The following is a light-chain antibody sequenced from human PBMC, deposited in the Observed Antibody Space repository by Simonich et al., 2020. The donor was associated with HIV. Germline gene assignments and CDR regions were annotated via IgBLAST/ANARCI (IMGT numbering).Light chain of an antibody. J-gene: IGKJ2*01. CDR2: AAS. CDR1: PGISNS. Sequence: DIQMTQSPSSLSSSVGDRGTITCRASPGISNSLAWSQQKPGKAPKLLLYAASRLESGVPSRFRGSGSGTDYTLTISSLQPEDFATYYCQQYYSTPPSFGQGTKLEIK. V-gene: IGKV1-NL1*01. CDR3: QQYYSTPPS.